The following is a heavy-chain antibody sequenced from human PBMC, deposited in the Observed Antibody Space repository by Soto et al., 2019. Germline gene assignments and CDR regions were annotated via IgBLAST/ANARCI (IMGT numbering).Heavy chain of an antibody. Sequence: LRLSCAASGFTFSDYSMNWVRQAPGKGLEWVSYISSSSSTIYYADSVKGRFTISRDNAKNSLYLQMNSLRSEDTAVYYCARDYDSSGPYYYYYGMDVWGQGTTVTVSS. CDR3: ARDYDSSGPYYYYYGMDV. CDR2: ISSSSSTI. CDR1: GFTFSDYS. V-gene: IGHV3-48*01. J-gene: IGHJ6*02. D-gene: IGHD3-22*01.